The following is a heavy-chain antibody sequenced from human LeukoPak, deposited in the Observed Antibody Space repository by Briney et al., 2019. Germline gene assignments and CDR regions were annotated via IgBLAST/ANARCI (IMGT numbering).Heavy chain of an antibody. Sequence: GGSLRLSCGVYGFTFSSYSMEWVRQAAGKGLGWVSSIRSSSSYIYYADSVKGRFTIYRDNAKNSQYLQMSSLRAEFTSVYYCASVADRKSAFDIWGQGTMVTVSS. CDR3: ASVADRKSAFDI. CDR2: IRSSSSYI. CDR1: GFTFSSYS. J-gene: IGHJ3*02. V-gene: IGHV3-21*01. D-gene: IGHD2-15*01.